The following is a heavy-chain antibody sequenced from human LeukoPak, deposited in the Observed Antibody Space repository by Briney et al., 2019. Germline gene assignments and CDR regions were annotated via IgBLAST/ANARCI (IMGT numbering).Heavy chain of an antibody. V-gene: IGHV3-53*01. CDR1: GFTVSSNY. Sequence: GGSLRLSCAASGFTVSSNYMSWVRQAPGKGLGWVSVIYSGGSTYYADSVKGRFTISRDNSKNTQYLQMNSLRAEDTAVYYCARDTGYSSGFDYWGQGTLVTVSS. CDR2: IYSGGST. J-gene: IGHJ4*02. D-gene: IGHD6-19*01. CDR3: ARDTGYSSGFDY.